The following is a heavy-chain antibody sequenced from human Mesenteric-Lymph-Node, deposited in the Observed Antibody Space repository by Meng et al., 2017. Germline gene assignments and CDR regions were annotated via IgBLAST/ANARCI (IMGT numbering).Heavy chain of an antibody. J-gene: IGHJ5*02. V-gene: IGHV3-23*01. D-gene: IGHD3-3*01. Sequence: GESLKISCAASGFTFSSYALSWVRQAPGKGLEWVSGISGSGGNTFYADAVKGRFTISRDNSKNTLYLQINSLRAEDTAVYYCAKDPYYDFWSGSFDPWGQGTLVTVSS. CDR2: ISGSGGNT. CDR3: AKDPYYDFWSGSFDP. CDR1: GFTFSSYA.